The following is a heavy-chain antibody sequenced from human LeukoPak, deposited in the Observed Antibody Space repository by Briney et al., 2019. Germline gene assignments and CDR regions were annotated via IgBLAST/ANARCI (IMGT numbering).Heavy chain of an antibody. CDR3: ARQSKDSSGYYYDRPLDY. CDR2: IYYSGSS. CDR1: GGSFSGYY. V-gene: IGHV4-59*08. J-gene: IGHJ4*02. D-gene: IGHD3-22*01. Sequence: SETLSLTCAVYGGSFSGYYWSWIRQPPGKGLEWIGYIYYSGSSNYNPSLKSRVTISVDTSKNQFSLKLSSVTAADTAVYYCARQSKDSSGYYYDRPLDYWGQGTLVTVSS.